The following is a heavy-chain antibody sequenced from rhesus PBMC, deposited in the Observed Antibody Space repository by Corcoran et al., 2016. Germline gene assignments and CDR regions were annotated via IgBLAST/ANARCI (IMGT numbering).Heavy chain of an antibody. V-gene: IGHV4-165*01. D-gene: IGHD5-42*01. J-gene: IGHJ4*01. Sequence: QVQLQESGPGLVKPSETLSLTCAVSGGPFRGYYWGWIRQPPGKGLGWIGYISGSSGSTDYNPSLKSRVTISTDTSKNQFSLKLSSVTAADTAVYYCARVVLGYSGYYFDYWGQGVLVTVSS. CDR1: GGPFRGYY. CDR3: ARVVLGYSGYYFDY. CDR2: ISGSSGST.